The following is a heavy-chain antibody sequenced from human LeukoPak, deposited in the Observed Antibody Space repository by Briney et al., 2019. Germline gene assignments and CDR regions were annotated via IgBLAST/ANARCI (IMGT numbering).Heavy chain of an antibody. CDR1: GYSFTSYW. D-gene: IGHD3-22*01. CDR2: IYPGDSDT. J-gene: IGHJ4*02. V-gene: IGHV5-51*01. Sequence: GESLKISCKGSGYSFTSYWVAWVRQMPGKGLEWMGIIYPGDSDTRYSPSFQGQVIISADNSITTTYLQWSGLKASDTAMYYCARSTDSSGYYDLWDYWGQGTLVTVSS. CDR3: ARSTDSSGYYDLWDY.